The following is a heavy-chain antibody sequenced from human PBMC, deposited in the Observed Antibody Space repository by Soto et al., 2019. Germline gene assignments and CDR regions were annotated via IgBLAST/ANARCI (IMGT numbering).Heavy chain of an antibody. CDR3: ARDRGAVVPAAIRGDNWFDP. CDR2: IIPILGIA. Sequence: QVQLVQSGAEVKKPGSSVKVSCKASGGTFSSYTISWVRQAPGQGLEWMGRIIPILGIANYAQKFQGRVTITADKSTSTAYMELSSLRSEDTAVYYCARDRGAVVPAAIRGDNWFDPWGQGTLVTVSS. D-gene: IGHD2-2*01. V-gene: IGHV1-69*08. CDR1: GGTFSSYT. J-gene: IGHJ5*02.